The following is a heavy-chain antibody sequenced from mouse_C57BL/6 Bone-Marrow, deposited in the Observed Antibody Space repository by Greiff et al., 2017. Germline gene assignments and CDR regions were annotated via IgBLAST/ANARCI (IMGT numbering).Heavy chain of an antibody. V-gene: IGHV1-78*01. Sequence: VQLQQSDAELVKPGASVKISCKVSGYTFTDHTIHWMKQRPEQGLEWIGYIYPRDGSTKYNEKFKGKDTLTADKSSSTAYMQLNSLTSEDSAVYFYAEGRGCYLFAYWGQGTLVTVSA. D-gene: IGHD1-1*02. CDR2: IYPRDGST. CDR3: AEGRGCYLFAY. CDR1: GYTFTDHT. J-gene: IGHJ3*01.